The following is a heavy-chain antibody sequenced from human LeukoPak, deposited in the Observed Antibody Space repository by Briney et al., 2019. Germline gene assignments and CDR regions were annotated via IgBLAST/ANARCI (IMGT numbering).Heavy chain of an antibody. CDR1: GFTLGDYA. CDR2: IRSKTYGGAP. CDR3: TRENIVAGYYYAMDV. J-gene: IGHJ6*02. Sequence: GRSLRLSCSVSGFTLGDYAMSWFRQAPGKGLEWVCFIRSKTYGGAPEYAASVKGRFIISRDDSKSIAYLQMNSLKTEDTAVYYCTRENIVAGYYYAMDVWGQGTTVTVSS. D-gene: IGHD6-25*01. V-gene: IGHV3-49*03.